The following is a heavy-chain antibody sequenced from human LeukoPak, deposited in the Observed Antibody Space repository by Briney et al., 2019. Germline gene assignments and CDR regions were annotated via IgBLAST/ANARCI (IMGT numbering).Heavy chain of an antibody. CDR3: ARTTFTMVRGVPSYYYYYGMDA. V-gene: IGHV1-69*13. J-gene: IGHJ6*02. Sequence: SVTVSCKASGGTFSSYAISWVRQAPGQGLEWMGGIIPIFGTANYAQKFQGRVTITADESTSTAYMELSSLRSEDTAVYYCARTTFTMVRGVPSYYYYYGMDAWGQGTTVTVSS. D-gene: IGHD3-10*01. CDR2: IIPIFGTA. CDR1: GGTFSSYA.